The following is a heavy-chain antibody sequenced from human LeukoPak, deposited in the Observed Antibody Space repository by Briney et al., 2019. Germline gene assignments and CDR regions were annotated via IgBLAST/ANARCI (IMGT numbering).Heavy chain of an antibody. V-gene: IGHV3-30*01. D-gene: IGHD3-10*01. CDR3: AKGGIPTGPYYYFYYMDV. Sequence: GGSLRLSCAASGFTFSRNVMHWVRQAPGRGLEWVVLISYDGNNKFYADSVKGRFTISRDNSRNTLFLQMNGLRGEDAAVYSCAKGGIPTGPYYYFYYMDVWGKGTAVTVSS. CDR1: GFTFSRNV. J-gene: IGHJ6*03. CDR2: ISYDGNNK.